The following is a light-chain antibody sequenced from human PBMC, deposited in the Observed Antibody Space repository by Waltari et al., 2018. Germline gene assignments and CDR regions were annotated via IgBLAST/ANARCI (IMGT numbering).Light chain of an antibody. CDR1: GSNIGSTT. CDR2: NNN. J-gene: IGLJ2*01. Sequence: SVLTQPPSASGTPGQRVTISCSGSGSNIGSTTVNWYQQLPGAAPKLLIYNNNQRPSGVPDRFSGSQSGTSASLAISGLQSEAEADYYCAAWDDNLNGPVFGGGTKLTVL. CDR3: AAWDDNLNGPV. V-gene: IGLV1-44*01.